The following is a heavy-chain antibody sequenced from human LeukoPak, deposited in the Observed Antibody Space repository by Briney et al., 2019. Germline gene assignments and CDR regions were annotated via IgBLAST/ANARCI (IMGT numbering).Heavy chain of an antibody. J-gene: IGHJ6*02. CDR2: ISAYNGNT. Sequence: ASVKVSCKASGYTFTSYGISWVRQAPGQGLEWMRWISAYNGNTNYAQKLQGRVTMTTDTSTSTAYMELRSLRSDDTAVYYCARVTSSSWDLYYYYGMDVWGQGTTVIVSS. V-gene: IGHV1-18*01. CDR3: ARVTSSSWDLYYYYGMDV. D-gene: IGHD6-13*01. CDR1: GYTFTSYG.